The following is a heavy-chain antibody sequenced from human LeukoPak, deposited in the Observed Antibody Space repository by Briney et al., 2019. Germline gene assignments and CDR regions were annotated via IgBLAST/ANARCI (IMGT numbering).Heavy chain of an antibody. V-gene: IGHV4-59*08. CDR3: ARQTKQLIRAGAFDI. CDR2: IYYSGST. CDR1: GGSISSYY. Sequence: EASETLSLTCTVSGGSISSYYWSWIRQPPGKGLEWIGYIYYSGSTNYNPSLKSRVTISVDTSKNQFSLKLSSVTAADTAVYYCARQTKQLIRAGAFDIWGQGTMVTVSS. D-gene: IGHD6-13*01. J-gene: IGHJ3*02.